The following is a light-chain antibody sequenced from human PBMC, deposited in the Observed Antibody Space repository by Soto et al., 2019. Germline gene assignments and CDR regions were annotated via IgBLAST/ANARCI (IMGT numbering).Light chain of an antibody. Sequence: DIQLNQSPSFLSGKVGDRVTLPGRASQGISTFLAWYQQHPGTAPKRMIYDASNLQSGVPSRCSGRRAGTEFTLTISSLQPEDVTTYYSQEVNNYPLTCAGG. CDR3: QEVNNYPLT. J-gene: IGKJ4*02. V-gene: IGKV1-9*01. CDR2: DAS. CDR1: QGISTF.